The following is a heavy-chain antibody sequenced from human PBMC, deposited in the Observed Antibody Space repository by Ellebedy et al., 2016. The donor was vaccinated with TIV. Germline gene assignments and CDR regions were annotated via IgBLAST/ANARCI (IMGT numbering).Heavy chain of an antibody. CDR3: SRGWSTPDS. CDR2: IRSTGSDK. Sequence: GESLKISCVASGFTFSEYYMSWTRQSPGKGLEWVSSIRSTGSDKYYAESVKGRFTISRDNAQDTLFLQMNSLRAEDTAVYFCSRGWSTPDSWGQGTLVIVSS. CDR1: GFTFSEYY. V-gene: IGHV3-11*04. J-gene: IGHJ4*02. D-gene: IGHD2-15*01.